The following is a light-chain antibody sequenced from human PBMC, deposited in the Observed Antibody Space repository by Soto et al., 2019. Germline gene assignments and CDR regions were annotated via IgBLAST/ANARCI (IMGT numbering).Light chain of an antibody. V-gene: IGLV1-40*01. Sequence: QSVLTQPPSVSGAPRLRVTISCTASSSNIGAGYDVHWYQQLPGTAPKLLIYGNTNRPSGVPDRFSGSKSGTSASLAITGLQAEDEADYYCQSYDSSLSAWVFGGGTKLTVL. CDR3: QSYDSSLSAWV. CDR2: GNT. J-gene: IGLJ3*02. CDR1: SSNIGAGYD.